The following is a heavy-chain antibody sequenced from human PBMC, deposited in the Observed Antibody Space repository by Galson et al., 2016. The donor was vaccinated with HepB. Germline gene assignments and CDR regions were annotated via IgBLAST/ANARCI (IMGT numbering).Heavy chain of an antibody. CDR1: GFALSSYN. J-gene: IGHJ2*01. CDR2: ISGGSYTI. D-gene: IGHD3-10*01. Sequence: SLRLSCAASGFALSSYNMNWVRQAPGKGLEWISYISGGSYTINYAGSVKGRFTISRDNARNSLYLQMNSLRDDDTAVYYCTRGLHVDLSGWYFGLWGRGALVTVSS. V-gene: IGHV3-48*02. CDR3: TRGLHVDLSGWYFGL.